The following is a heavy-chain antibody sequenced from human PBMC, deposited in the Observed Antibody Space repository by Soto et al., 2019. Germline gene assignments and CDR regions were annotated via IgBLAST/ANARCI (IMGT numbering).Heavy chain of an antibody. CDR2: INASGSPVYI. V-gene: IGHV3-21*01. J-gene: IGHJ6*02. Sequence: EVQLVESGGGLVKPGGSLRVSCASSGFTFSSFTMTWVRQAPGKGLEWISSINASGSPVYIYYADSVRGQFTVSRDNANNSIYLQMDSLRAEDTAVDYWARESESYRWNDGLMDVWGQGTTVTVSS. D-gene: IGHD1-1*01. CDR3: ARESESYRWNDGLMDV. CDR1: GFTFSSFT.